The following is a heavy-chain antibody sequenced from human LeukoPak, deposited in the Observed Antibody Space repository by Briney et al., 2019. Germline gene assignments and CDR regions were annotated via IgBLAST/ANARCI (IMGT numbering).Heavy chain of an antibody. V-gene: IGHV3-48*02. J-gene: IGHJ4*02. CDR3: ARAPMIRGVIASFDQ. CDR2: IDSNSYTI. D-gene: IGHD3-10*01. CDR1: GFSFSGSS. Sequence: GGSLRLSCAAFGFSFSGSSMSWVRQAPGKGLEWVSYIDSNSYTIYYADSVRGRFTISRDNAENSLYLQMDGLREEDAAVYYCARAPMIRGVIASFDQWGQGTLVTVSS.